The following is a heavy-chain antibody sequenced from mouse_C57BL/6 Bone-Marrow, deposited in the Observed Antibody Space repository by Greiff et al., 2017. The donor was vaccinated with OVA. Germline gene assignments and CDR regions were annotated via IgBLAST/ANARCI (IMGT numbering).Heavy chain of an antibody. Sequence: QVQLQQPGAELVKPGASVKLSCKASGYTFTSYWMHWVKQRPGQGLEWIGMIHPNSGSTNYNEKFKSKATLTVDKSSSTDYMQLSSLTSEDSAVYYCAREDYYGSSLAYWGQGTLVTVSA. D-gene: IGHD1-1*01. J-gene: IGHJ3*01. CDR2: IHPNSGST. V-gene: IGHV1-64*01. CDR3: AREDYYGSSLAY. CDR1: GYTFTSYW.